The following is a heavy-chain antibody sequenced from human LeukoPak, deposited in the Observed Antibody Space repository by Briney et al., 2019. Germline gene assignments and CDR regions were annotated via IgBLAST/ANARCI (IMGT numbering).Heavy chain of an antibody. CDR2: IYSGGST. CDR3: AKDAQYSSGWYGFYYYGMDV. V-gene: IGHV3-53*01. CDR1: GFTVSRNY. J-gene: IGHJ6*02. D-gene: IGHD6-19*01. Sequence: PGGSLRLSCAASGFTVSRNYMTWVRQAPGKGLKWVSVIYSGGSTYYADSVKGRFTISRDNSKNTLYLQMNSLRAEDTAAYYCAKDAQYSSGWYGFYYYGMDVWGQGTTVTVSS.